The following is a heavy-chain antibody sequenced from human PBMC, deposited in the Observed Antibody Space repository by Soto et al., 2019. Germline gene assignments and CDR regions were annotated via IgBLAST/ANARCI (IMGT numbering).Heavy chain of an antibody. Sequence: GGSLRLSCAASGFTFSSYWMHWVRQAPGKGLVWVSRINSDGSSTSYADSVKGRFIISRDNAKNTLYLQMNSLRAEDTAVYYCARPRYASSGTPFDHWGQGTLVTVSS. J-gene: IGHJ4*02. CDR1: GFTFSSYW. CDR3: ARPRYASSGTPFDH. D-gene: IGHD3-22*01. V-gene: IGHV3-74*01. CDR2: INSDGSST.